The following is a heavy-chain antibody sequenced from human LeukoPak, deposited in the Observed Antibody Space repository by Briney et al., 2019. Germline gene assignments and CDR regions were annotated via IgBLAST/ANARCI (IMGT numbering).Heavy chain of an antibody. Sequence: PGGSLRLSCAASGFTFSSYSMNWVRQAPGKGLEWVSSISSSSSYIYYADSVKGRFTISRDNAKNSLYLQMNSLRAEDTAVYYCARDLITMVRGVSFDYFDYWGQGTLVTVSS. J-gene: IGHJ4*02. CDR2: ISSSSSYI. CDR1: GFTFSSYS. V-gene: IGHV3-21*01. D-gene: IGHD3-10*01. CDR3: ARDLITMVRGVSFDYFDY.